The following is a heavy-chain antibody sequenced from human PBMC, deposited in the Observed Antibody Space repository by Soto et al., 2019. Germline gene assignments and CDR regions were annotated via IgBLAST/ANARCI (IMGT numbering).Heavy chain of an antibody. D-gene: IGHD1-1*01. CDR1: GGSFSGYY. Sequence: ASETLSLTCAVYGGSFSGYYWSWIRQPPGKGLEWIGEINHSGSTNYNPSLKSRVTISVDTSKNQFSLKLSSVTAADTAVYYCAREGWNPPDYWGQGTLVTVSS. V-gene: IGHV4-34*01. CDR3: AREGWNPPDY. CDR2: INHSGST. J-gene: IGHJ4*02.